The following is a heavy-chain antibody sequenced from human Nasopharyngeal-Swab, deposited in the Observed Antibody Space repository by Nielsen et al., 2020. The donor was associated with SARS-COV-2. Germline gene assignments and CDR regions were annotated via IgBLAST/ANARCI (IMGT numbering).Heavy chain of an antibody. CDR2: INHSGST. CDR3: AREGDIVATTYFDY. V-gene: IGHV4-34*01. J-gene: IGHJ4*02. D-gene: IGHD5-12*01. Sequence: WIRQPPGKGLEWIGEINHSGSTNYNPSLKSRVTISVDTSKNQFSPKLSSVTAADTAVYYCAREGDIVATTYFDYWGQGTLVTVSS.